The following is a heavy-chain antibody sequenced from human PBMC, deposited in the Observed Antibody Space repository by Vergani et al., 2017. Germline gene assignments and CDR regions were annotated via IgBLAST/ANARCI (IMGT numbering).Heavy chain of an antibody. CDR1: GGSITSSSYY. CDR2: IYHSGGA. D-gene: IGHD3-10*01. CDR3: GRVADVYGLGSRLLDL. V-gene: IGHV4-39*07. Sequence: QLHLQESGPGLVKPSETLSLTCTVSGGSITSSSYYWGWIRQPPGKGLEWIGNIYHSGGAYYNPSLKGRVTISVDTSKNQFSLKLNSVTAADTAVYYCGRVADVYGLGSRLLDLWGQGILVTVSS. J-gene: IGHJ5*02.